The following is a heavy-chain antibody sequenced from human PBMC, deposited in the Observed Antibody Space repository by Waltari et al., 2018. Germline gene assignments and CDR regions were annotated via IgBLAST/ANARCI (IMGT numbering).Heavy chain of an antibody. D-gene: IGHD6-19*01. CDR2: INPDGSSI. V-gene: IGHV3-74*01. CDR1: GFSFSNYW. Sequence: EVQLVESGGGLVQPGGSLRLSCAASGFSFSNYWLPGVRQAPGKGLDWVSLINPDGSSISHADAVRGRFTITRDNAKNTLYLQMNSLRVDDTAVYYCTRATAVSFDYWGLGTLVTVSS. CDR3: TRATAVSFDY. J-gene: IGHJ4*02.